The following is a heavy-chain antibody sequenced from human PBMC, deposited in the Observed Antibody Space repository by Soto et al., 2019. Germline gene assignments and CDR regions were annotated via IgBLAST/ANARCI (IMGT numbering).Heavy chain of an antibody. D-gene: IGHD1-26*01. Sequence: PSETLSLTCTVPGGSISSYDRSWIRQRAGKGLEWIGRIYTSGSTNYNASLQSRVTMSVDTLKNQFSLKLCSVTDADTAVYYFSASLVGLWGHWFDPTGQGTLVTVSS. CDR2: IYTSGST. J-gene: IGHJ5*02. V-gene: IGHV4-4*07. CDR3: SASLVGLWGHWFDP. CDR1: GGSISSYD.